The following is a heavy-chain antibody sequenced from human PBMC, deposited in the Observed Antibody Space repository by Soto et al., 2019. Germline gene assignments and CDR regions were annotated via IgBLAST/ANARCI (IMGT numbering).Heavy chain of an antibody. CDR1: GGSFSGYY. CDR3: AGGRITMVRGGRGAFDI. V-gene: IGHV4-34*01. D-gene: IGHD3-10*01. J-gene: IGHJ3*02. Sequence: QVQLQQWGAGLLKPSETLSLTCAAYGGSFSGYYWSWIRQPPGKGLEWMGEINHSGSTNYNPSLRSLVTISVDTSQNQFSLKLSSRAAADTVVYYCAGGRITMVRGGRGAFDIWGQGTMVTVSS. CDR2: INHSGST.